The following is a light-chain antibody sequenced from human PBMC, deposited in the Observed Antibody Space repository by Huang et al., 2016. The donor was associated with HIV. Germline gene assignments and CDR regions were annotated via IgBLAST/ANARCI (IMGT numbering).Light chain of an antibody. V-gene: IGKV1-8*01. Sequence: AIRITQSPSSLSASTGDRVTITCRATQDVSNYLAWYQQKAGEAPKLLIYAASTLHRAVTSRFSGSGSGTDFTLTISCLQSEDVATYYCHQYYDYPHTFGQGTRLEI. J-gene: IGKJ5*01. CDR1: QDVSNY. CDR2: AAS. CDR3: HQYYDYPHT.